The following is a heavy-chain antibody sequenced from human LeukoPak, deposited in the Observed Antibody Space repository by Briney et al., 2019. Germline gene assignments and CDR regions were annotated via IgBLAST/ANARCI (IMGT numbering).Heavy chain of an antibody. D-gene: IGHD2-2*02. CDR2: INQGATHI. Sequence: MTGGSLRLSCAASGFSFSTSAMNWVRQAPGKGLEWVSSINQGATHIYYADSVRGRFTISRDNAKNSLYLQMSSLRAEDTAVYYCASHCTSTSCYTEYAFDIWGQGTMVTVSS. J-gene: IGHJ3*02. V-gene: IGHV3-21*01. CDR1: GFSFSTSA. CDR3: ASHCTSTSCYTEYAFDI.